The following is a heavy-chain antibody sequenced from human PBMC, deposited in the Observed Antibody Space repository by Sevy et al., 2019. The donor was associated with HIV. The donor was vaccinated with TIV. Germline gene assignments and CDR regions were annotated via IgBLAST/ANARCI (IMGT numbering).Heavy chain of an antibody. J-gene: IGHJ4*02. CDR2: ISNSGDRT. V-gene: IGHV3-23*01. CDR1: GFSFNTYA. Sequence: GGSLRLSCAASGFSFNTYAMTWVRQAPGKGLEGVSVISNSGDRTYYADSVKGRFTISRYNSKNTLYLQMISLRAEDTAVYYRAKTLGAIASPFDYRGQGTLVTVSS. CDR3: AKTLGAIASPFDY. D-gene: IGHD7-27*01.